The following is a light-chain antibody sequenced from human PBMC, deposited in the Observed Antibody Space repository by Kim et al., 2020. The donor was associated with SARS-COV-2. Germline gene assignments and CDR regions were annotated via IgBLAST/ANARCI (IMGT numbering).Light chain of an antibody. Sequence: PRDSTDTSCRASQSVSSDLAWYQQKPGQAPRLLIYGASTRATGIPARFSGSGSGTEFTLTISSLQSEDFAVYYCQQYNNWPPEGTFGQGTKVDIK. V-gene: IGKV3-15*01. J-gene: IGKJ1*01. CDR1: QSVSSD. CDR3: QQYNNWPPEGT. CDR2: GAS.